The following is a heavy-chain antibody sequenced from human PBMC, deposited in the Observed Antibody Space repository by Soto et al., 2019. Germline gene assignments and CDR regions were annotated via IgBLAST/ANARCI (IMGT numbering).Heavy chain of an antibody. CDR1: GFSLSTTGVG. V-gene: IGHV2-5*02. CDR3: AQSLRDYGLGRERASDFDP. CDR2: IYWDDDK. D-gene: IGHD3-10*01. J-gene: IGHJ5*02. Sequence: QITLKESGPTLVRPTQTLTLTCTFSGFSLSTTGVGVGWIRQPPGKALEWLALIYWDDDKRYSPSLKSRLTITKDTSHNEVILTMTNMDPVDTATYSCAQSLRDYGLGRERASDFDPWGQGTLVTVSS.